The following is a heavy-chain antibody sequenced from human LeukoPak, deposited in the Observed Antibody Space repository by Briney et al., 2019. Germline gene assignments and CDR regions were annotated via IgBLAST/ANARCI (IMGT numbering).Heavy chain of an antibody. Sequence: SETLSLTCTVSGGSISSYYWSWIRQPPGKGLEWIGYIYYSGSTNYNPSLKSRVTISVDTSKNQFSLKLSSVTAADTAVYYCARITSYGWCVDYWGQGTLVTVSS. CDR2: IYYSGST. J-gene: IGHJ4*02. V-gene: IGHV4-59*01. CDR1: GGSISSYY. CDR3: ARITSYGWCVDY. D-gene: IGHD5-18*01.